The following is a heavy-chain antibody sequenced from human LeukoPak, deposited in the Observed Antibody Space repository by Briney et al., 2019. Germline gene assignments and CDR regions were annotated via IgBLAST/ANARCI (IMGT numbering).Heavy chain of an antibody. CDR1: GFTFSSYG. CDR3: AKGLLLWFGEPGGFDY. CDR2: ISGSGSST. V-gene: IGHV3-23*01. D-gene: IGHD3-10*01. J-gene: IGHJ4*02. Sequence: GGSLILSCAASGFTFSSYGMHWVRQAPGKGLEWVSTISGSGSSTYYADSVKGRFTISRDNSKNTLYLQMNSLRAEDTALYYCAKGLLLWFGEPGGFDYWGQGTLVTVSS.